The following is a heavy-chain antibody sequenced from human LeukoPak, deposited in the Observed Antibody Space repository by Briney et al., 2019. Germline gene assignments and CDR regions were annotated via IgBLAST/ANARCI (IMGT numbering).Heavy chain of an antibody. CDR3: ARGPITAETSFDY. Sequence: GSSVKVSCKASGGTFSSYAISWVRLAPGQGLEWMGRIIPIFGIANYAQKFQGRVTITADKSTSTAYMELSSLRSEDTAVYYCARGPITAETSFDYWGQGTLVTVSS. D-gene: IGHD1-20*01. V-gene: IGHV1-69*04. CDR1: GGTFSSYA. CDR2: IIPIFGIA. J-gene: IGHJ4*02.